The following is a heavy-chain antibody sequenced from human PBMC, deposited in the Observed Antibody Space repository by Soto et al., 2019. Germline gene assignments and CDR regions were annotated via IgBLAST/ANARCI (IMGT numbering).Heavy chain of an antibody. V-gene: IGHV3-23*01. CDR3: AKGYYYDSSGYYYRGFDY. D-gene: IGHD3-22*01. J-gene: IGHJ4*02. CDR1: GFTFSSYA. Sequence: EVQLLESGGGLVQPGGSLRLSCAASGFTFSSYAMSWVRQAPGKGLEWVSAISGSGGSTYYADSVKGRFTISRDNSKNKLYLQMNRLRAEDTAVYYCAKGYYYDSSGYYYRGFDYWGQGTLVTVSS. CDR2: ISGSGGST.